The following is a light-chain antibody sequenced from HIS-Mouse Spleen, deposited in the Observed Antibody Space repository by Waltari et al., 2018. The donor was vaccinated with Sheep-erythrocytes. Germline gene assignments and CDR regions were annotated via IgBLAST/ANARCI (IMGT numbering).Light chain of an antibody. J-gene: IGKJ4*01. CDR2: EAS. V-gene: IGKV3-11*01. Sequence: EIVLTQSPATLSLSPGERATLSCRASQSVSSYLAWYQQKPGQAPRLLIYEASNRATGIPARFSGSGSGTDFTRTISSLEPEDFAVYYCQQRSNWLTFGGGTKVEIK. CDR3: QQRSNWLT. CDR1: QSVSSY.